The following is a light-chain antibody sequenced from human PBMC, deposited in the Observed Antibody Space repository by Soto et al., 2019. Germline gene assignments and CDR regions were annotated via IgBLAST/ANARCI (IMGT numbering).Light chain of an antibody. CDR2: WAS. V-gene: IGKV4-1*01. J-gene: IGKJ1*01. CDR1: QSVLYTSNNKNY. CDR3: QQYYASPPT. Sequence: DIMMTQSPDSLAVSLGERATINCKSSQSVLYTSNNKNYLAWYQQKPRQSPKLLISWASTRESGVPDRFSGSWSGSDFTLSISGLQDEDVAVYYCQQYYASPPTFGQGTKVEIK.